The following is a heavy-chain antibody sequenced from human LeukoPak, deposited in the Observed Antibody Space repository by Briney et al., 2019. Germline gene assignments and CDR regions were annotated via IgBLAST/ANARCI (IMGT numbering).Heavy chain of an antibody. CDR2: IYASRRT. Sequence: PSETLSLTCTVSGGSISSHYWSWIRQPAGEGLEWIGRIYASRRTNYNPSRKSRVTMSVDTSTNQFSLKLSPVTAPDTAVYYCARAPRLQLWFPYGMAVWGQATTVTVSS. CDR3: ARAPRLQLWFPYGMAV. CDR1: GGSISSHY. V-gene: IGHV4-4*07. D-gene: IGHD5-18*01. J-gene: IGHJ6*02.